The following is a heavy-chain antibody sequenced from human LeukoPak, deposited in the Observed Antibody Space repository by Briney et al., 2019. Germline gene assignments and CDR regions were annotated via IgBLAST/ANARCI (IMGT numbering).Heavy chain of an antibody. V-gene: IGHV4-34*01. CDR1: GGSFGDFY. J-gene: IGHJ6*02. CDR2: INHSGYT. D-gene: IGHD2/OR15-2a*01. CDR3: ARNDYFGINNGMDV. Sequence: SETLSLTCAVSGGSFGDFYWSWIRQPPEKGLEWIGEINHSGYTNYYPSLKSRVTISVDTSKNQFSLRLSSVTAADTAVYYCARNDYFGINNGMDVWGQGTTVTVS.